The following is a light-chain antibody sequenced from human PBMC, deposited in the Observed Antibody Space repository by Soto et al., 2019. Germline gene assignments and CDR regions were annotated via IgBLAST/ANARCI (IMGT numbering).Light chain of an antibody. V-gene: IGKV3-11*01. CDR3: QQRGVWPT. CDR1: QRVSSH. Sequence: EIVLTQSPATLSLSPGERATLSCRASQRVSSHLAWYQQKPGQAPRLLIYDASTRATGIPARFSGSGSGTDFTLTISRLEPEDFAVYYCQQRGVWPTFGGGTKVEI. J-gene: IGKJ4*01. CDR2: DAS.